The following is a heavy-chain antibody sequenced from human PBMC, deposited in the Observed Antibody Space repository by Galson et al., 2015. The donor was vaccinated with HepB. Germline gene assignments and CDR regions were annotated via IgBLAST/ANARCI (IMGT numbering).Heavy chain of an antibody. J-gene: IGHJ4*02. V-gene: IGHV3-33*01. CDR1: GFTFSSYG. CDR2: IWYDGSDK. D-gene: IGHD6-19*01. CDR3: ARDLPIAVAGTGFDY. Sequence: SLRLSCAASGFTFSSYGMHWVRQAPGKGLEWVAVIWYDGSDKYYADSVKGRFTISRDNSKNTLYLQMNSLRAEDTAVYYCARDLPIAVAGTGFDYWGQGTLVTVSS.